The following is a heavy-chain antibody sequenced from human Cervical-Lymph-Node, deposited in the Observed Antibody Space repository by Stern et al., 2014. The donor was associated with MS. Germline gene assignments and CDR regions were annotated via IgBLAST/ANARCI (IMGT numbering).Heavy chain of an antibody. V-gene: IGHV4-30-2*01. D-gene: IGHD2-15*01. CDR1: GGSISSDGYS. J-gene: IGHJ4*02. Sequence: QLQLQESGSGLVKPSQTLSLTCAVSGGSISSDGYSWSWIRQPPGKGLEWIAYIYHSGNTYYNPSLRSRVSISIDKSKNQFSLNLSSVTAADTAVYYCARLGGYLDYWGQGTLVTVSS. CDR3: ARLGGYLDY. CDR2: IYHSGNT.